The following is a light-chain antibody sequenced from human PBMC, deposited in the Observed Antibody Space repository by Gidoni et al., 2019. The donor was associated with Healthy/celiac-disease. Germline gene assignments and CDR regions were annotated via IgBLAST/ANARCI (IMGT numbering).Light chain of an antibody. CDR2: AAS. CDR3: QQSYSTPYT. V-gene: IGKV1-39*01. J-gene: IGKJ2*01. CDR1: QSISSY. Sequence: DIQMTQSPSSLSASVGDRVTITCRASQSISSYLNWYQQKPGQAPKLLIYAASSLQSGVPSRFSCSGSGTDFTLTISSLQPEDFATYYCQQSYSTPYTFGQXTKLEIK.